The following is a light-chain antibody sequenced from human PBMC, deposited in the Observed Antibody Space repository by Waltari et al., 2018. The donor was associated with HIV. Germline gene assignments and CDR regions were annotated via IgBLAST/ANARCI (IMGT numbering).Light chain of an antibody. CDR1: SSDVGSYNL. Sequence: QSALTQPASVSGSPGQSITISCTGTSSDVGSYNLVSWYQQHPGKAPKVMIYEGSKRPSGVSKCFSGPKSGNPASPTISGRQAEDEADYSCWLFTGSSTRRPYVFGTGTKVTVL. J-gene: IGLJ1*01. V-gene: IGLV2-14*02. CDR2: EGS. CDR3: WLFTGSSTRRPYV.